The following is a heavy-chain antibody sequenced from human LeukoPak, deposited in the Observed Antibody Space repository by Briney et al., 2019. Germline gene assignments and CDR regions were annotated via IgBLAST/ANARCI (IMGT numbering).Heavy chain of an antibody. Sequence: GGSLRLSCAAYGFTFSSYCMHWVRQAPGKGLEWVAVIWYDGSNKYYADSVKGRFTISRDNSKNTLYLQMNSLRAEDTAVYYCARGSDSPSPHAFDIWGQGTMVTVSS. CDR3: ARGSDSPSPHAFDI. J-gene: IGHJ3*02. V-gene: IGHV3-33*01. CDR2: IWYDGSNK. CDR1: GFTFSSYC.